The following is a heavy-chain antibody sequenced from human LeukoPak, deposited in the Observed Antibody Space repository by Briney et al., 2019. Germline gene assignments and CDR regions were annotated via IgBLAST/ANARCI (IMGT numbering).Heavy chain of an antibody. D-gene: IGHD4-17*01. J-gene: IGHJ4*02. CDR3: ARQLYGSDY. CDR2: VNHSGYT. V-gene: IGHV4-34*01. CDR1: GVSFSTYY. Sequence: PSETLSLTCDVSGVSFSTYYWSWIHQSPEKGLEWIGEVNHSGYTNYNPSLKGRVTISVDTSKNQISLKLSSVTAADTAVYYCARQLYGSDYWGQGTLVTVSS.